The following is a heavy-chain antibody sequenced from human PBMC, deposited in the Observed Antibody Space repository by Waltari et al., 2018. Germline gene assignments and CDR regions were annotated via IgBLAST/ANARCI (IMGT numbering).Heavy chain of an antibody. D-gene: IGHD2-15*01. V-gene: IGHV3-7*03. CDR3: ARTQYSATSYFDL. CDR2: IKYDGSET. J-gene: IGHJ4*02. CDR1: GFTFSAFW. Sequence: EVSLVESGGDLVQAGASLRLSWAASGFTFSAFWMTWVRQAAGKGLEWVANIKYDGSETYYVGSVRGRFTVSRDYLKNSVILQMNSLKAEDTAVYFCARTQYSATSYFDLWGQGTAVTVSS.